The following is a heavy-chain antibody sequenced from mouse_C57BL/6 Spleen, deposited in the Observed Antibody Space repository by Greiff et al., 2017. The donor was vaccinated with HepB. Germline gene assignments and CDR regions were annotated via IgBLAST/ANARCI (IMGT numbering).Heavy chain of an antibody. Sequence: ESGPGLVKPSQSLSLTCSVTGYSITSGYYWNWIRQFPGNKLEWMGYISYDGSNNYNPSLKNRIAITRDTSKNQFFLKLKSVTTEETATYYCARAYYCGSGYFDDWGQGTTLTVSS. CDR3: ARAYYCGSGYFDD. CDR2: ISYDGSN. V-gene: IGHV3-6*01. CDR1: GYSITSGYY. J-gene: IGHJ2*01. D-gene: IGHD1-1*01.